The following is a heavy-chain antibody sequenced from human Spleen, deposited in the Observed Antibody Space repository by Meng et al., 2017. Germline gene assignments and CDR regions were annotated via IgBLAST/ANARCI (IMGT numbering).Heavy chain of an antibody. CDR1: GVSFSDSD. Sequence: GESLKISCAVSGVSFSDSDIHWVRQASGKGLEWVGRIGTKPKSYAAAYAASVRGRFTISRDNAKNSLYLQMNSLRAEDTALYYCARDRVVVDYGDYRHDAFDIWGQGTMVTVSS. CDR2: IGTKPKSYAA. D-gene: IGHD4-17*01. V-gene: IGHV3-73*01. J-gene: IGHJ3*02. CDR3: ARDRVVVDYGDYRHDAFDI.